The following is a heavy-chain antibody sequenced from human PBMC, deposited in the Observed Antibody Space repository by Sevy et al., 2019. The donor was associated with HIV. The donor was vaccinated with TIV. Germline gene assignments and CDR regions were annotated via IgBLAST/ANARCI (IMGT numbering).Heavy chain of an antibody. CDR2: IYYSGST. CDR1: GGSISSGGYY. J-gene: IGHJ6*02. Sequence: SETLSLTCTVSGGSISSGGYYWSWIRQHPGKGLEWIGYIYYSGSTYYNPSLKSRVTISVDTSKNQFSLKLSSVTAADTAVYYCARERGCSGGSCYLYYYYGMDVWGQGTTVTVSS. D-gene: IGHD2-15*01. V-gene: IGHV4-31*03. CDR3: ARERGCSGGSCYLYYYYGMDV.